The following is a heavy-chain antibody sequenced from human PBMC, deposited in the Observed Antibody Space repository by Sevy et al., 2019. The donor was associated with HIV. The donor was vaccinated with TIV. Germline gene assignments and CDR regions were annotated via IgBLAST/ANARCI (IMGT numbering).Heavy chain of an antibody. CDR2: IYYSGST. Sequence: SETLSLTCSVSGGSISSSDHYWDWIRQPPGKGLEWIGGIYYSGSTYYNPSLKSRVTISVDTSKNQFSLKLSSVTAADTAVYYCARRDGYNLGYYYMDVWGKGTTVTVSS. J-gene: IGHJ6*03. D-gene: IGHD5-12*01. CDR1: GGSISSSDHY. V-gene: IGHV4-39*01. CDR3: ARRDGYNLGYYYMDV.